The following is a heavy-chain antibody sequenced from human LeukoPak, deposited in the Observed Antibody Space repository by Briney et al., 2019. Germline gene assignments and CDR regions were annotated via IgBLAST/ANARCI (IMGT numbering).Heavy chain of an antibody. V-gene: IGHV3-30-3*01. CDR1: GFTFSSYA. D-gene: IGHD6-19*01. CDR2: ISYDGSNK. CDR3: ASDTGYSSGSNFDY. J-gene: IGHJ4*02. Sequence: GGSLRLSCSAYGFTFSSYAMHWVRQAPGRGLEWVAVISYDGSNKYYADSVKGRFTISRDNSKNTRYLQMNSLRAEDTAVYYCASDTGYSSGSNFDYWGQGTLVTVSS.